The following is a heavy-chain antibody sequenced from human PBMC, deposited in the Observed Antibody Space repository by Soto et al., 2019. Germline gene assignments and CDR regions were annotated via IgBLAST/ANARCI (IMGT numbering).Heavy chain of an antibody. CDR3: ARDRPYDATGLDY. D-gene: IGHD2-15*01. Sequence: SLRLSCAASGFIFSDYYMTWVRQAPGKGLEWIAYISVSGAAIYYADSVEGRFTVSRDNAKNSVFLQMTSLRADDTAVYFCARDRPYDATGLDYWGQGTVVTVSS. CDR2: ISVSGAAI. CDR1: GFIFSDYY. V-gene: IGHV3-11*01. J-gene: IGHJ4*02.